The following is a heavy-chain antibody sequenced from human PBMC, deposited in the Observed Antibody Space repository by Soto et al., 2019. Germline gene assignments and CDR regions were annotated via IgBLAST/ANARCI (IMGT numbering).Heavy chain of an antibody. D-gene: IGHD3-10*02. J-gene: IGHJ5*02. CDR2: INPNSGGT. CDR1: GYTFTGYY. CDR3: ARELGSGRYLFDP. V-gene: IGHV1-2*04. Sequence: GASVKVSCKASGYTFTGYYMHWVRQAPGQGLEWMGWINPNSGGTNYAQKFQGWVTMTRDTSISTAYMELSRLRSDDTAVYYCARELGSGRYLFDPWGQGTLVSVSS.